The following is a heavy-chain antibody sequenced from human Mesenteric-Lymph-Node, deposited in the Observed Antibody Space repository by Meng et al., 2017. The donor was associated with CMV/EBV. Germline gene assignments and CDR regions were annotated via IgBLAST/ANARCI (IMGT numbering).Heavy chain of an antibody. V-gene: IGHV3-66*01. CDR2: IYSSGTT. CDR1: GFTVSSSY. CDR3: AKEGHDFWSENYYYYGMDV. D-gene: IGHD3-3*01. J-gene: IGHJ6*02. Sequence: GESLKISCAASGFTVSSSYMSWVRQAPGKGLEWVSVIYSSGTTYYADSVKGRFTISRDNSKNTLYLQMNSLRVEDTAVYYCAKEGHDFWSENYYYYGMDVWGQGTTVTVSS.